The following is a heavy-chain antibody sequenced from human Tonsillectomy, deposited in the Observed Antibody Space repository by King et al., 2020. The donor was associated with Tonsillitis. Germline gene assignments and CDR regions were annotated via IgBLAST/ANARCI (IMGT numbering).Heavy chain of an antibody. D-gene: IGHD4-17*01. CDR3: AKDRHYGDYLDAFDI. CDR1: GFTFSSYA. CDR2: ISGSGGST. Sequence: VQLVESGGGLVQPGGSLRLSCEASGFTFSSYAMSWVRQAPGKGLEWVSTISGSGGSTYCADSVKGRFTISRDNSKNTLYLQMNSLRAEDTAVYYCAKDRHYGDYLDAFDIWGQGTMVTVSS. J-gene: IGHJ3*02. V-gene: IGHV3-23*04.